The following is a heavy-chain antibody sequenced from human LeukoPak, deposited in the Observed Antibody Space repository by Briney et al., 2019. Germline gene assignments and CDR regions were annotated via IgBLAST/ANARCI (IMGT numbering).Heavy chain of an antibody. Sequence: SETLSLTCTVSGGSINSYYWSWMRQPPGKGLVGVGYIYYSGSTNYNPSLKSRVTISVDTSKNQFYLKLSSVTAADTAVYYCARDKATYATMVRGPYGMDVWGQGTTVTVSS. D-gene: IGHD3-10*01. CDR3: ARDKATYATMVRGPYGMDV. CDR2: IYYSGST. J-gene: IGHJ6*02. V-gene: IGHV4-59*01. CDR1: GGSINSYY.